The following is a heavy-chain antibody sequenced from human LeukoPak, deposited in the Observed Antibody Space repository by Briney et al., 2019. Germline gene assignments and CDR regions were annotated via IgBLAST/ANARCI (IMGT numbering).Heavy chain of an antibody. CDR1: GYSISSGYY. CDR3: ARILGAYCSGGSCPDAFDI. Sequence: SETLSLTCAVSGYSISSGYYWGCIRQPPGKGLEWIGNIYHSGRTYYNPSLKSRVTISVDTSKHQFSLKLSSVTAADTAVYYCARILGAYCSGGSCPDAFDIWGQGTMVTVSS. J-gene: IGHJ3*02. D-gene: IGHD2-15*01. V-gene: IGHV4-38-2*01. CDR2: IYHSGRT.